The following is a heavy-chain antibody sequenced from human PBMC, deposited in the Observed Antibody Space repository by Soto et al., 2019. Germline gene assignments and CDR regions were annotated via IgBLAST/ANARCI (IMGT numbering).Heavy chain of an antibody. CDR1: GFTVSSNY. Sequence: GGSLRLSCSASGFTVSSNYMSWVRQAPGKGLEWVSVIYSGGSTYYADSVKGRFTISRDNSKNTLYLQMNSLRAEDTAVYYCARDGHGWYEYDYWGQGTLVTVSS. J-gene: IGHJ4*02. CDR2: IYSGGST. CDR3: ARDGHGWYEYDY. V-gene: IGHV3-53*01. D-gene: IGHD6-19*01.